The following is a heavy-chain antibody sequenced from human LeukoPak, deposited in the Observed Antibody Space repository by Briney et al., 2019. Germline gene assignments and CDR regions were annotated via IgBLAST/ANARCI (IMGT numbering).Heavy chain of an antibody. J-gene: IGHJ4*02. V-gene: IGHV1-8*01. CDR2: MNPNSGNT. CDR3: ARDRGPSYCTSTTCRTLDW. CDR1: GYTFTSYD. Sequence: ASVKVSCKASGYTFTSYDINWVRQATGQGLEWMGWMNPNSGNTGYAQKFQGRVTMTRNTSISTAYMELRSLTSGDTAVYYCARDRGPSYCTSTTCRTLDWWGQGTLVTVSS. D-gene: IGHD2-2*01.